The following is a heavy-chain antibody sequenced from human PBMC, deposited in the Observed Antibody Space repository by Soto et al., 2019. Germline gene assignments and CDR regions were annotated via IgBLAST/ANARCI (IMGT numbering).Heavy chain of an antibody. CDR1: GFTFSSYA. J-gene: IGHJ3*02. V-gene: IGHV3-30-3*01. CDR3: ARDRGPYAFDI. CDR2: ISYDGSNK. Sequence: GGSLRLSCAASGFTFSSYAMHWVRQAPGKGLEWVAVISYDGSNKYYADSVKGRFTISRDNSKNTLYLQMNSLRAEDTAVYYCARDRGPYAFDIWGQGTMVTVSS. D-gene: IGHD3-10*01.